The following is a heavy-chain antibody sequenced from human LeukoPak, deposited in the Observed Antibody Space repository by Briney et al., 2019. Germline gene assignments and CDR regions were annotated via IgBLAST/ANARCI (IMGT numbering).Heavy chain of an antibody. Sequence: SETLSLTCTVSGGSISSYYWSWIRQPPGKGLEWIGYIYYSGSTNYNPSLKSRVTISVDTSKNQFSLKLSSVTAADTAVYYCARSGDFWSGYYIDYWGQGTLVTVSS. CDR1: GGSISSYY. CDR2: IYYSGST. CDR3: ARSGDFWSGYYIDY. J-gene: IGHJ4*02. D-gene: IGHD3-3*01. V-gene: IGHV4-59*01.